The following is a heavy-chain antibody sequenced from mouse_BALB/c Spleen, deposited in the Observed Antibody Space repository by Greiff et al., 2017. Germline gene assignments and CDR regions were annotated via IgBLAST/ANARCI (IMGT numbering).Heavy chain of an antibody. CDR2: ISNGGGST. Sequence: DVKLVESGGGLVQPGGSLKLSCAASGFTFSSYTMSWVRQTPEKRLEWVAYISNGGGSTYYPDTVKGRFTISRDNAKNTLYLQMSSLKSEDTAMYYCARRIYYDYLYAMDYWGQGTSVTVSS. D-gene: IGHD2-4*01. V-gene: IGHV5-12-2*01. CDR1: GFTFSSYT. J-gene: IGHJ4*01. CDR3: ARRIYYDYLYAMDY.